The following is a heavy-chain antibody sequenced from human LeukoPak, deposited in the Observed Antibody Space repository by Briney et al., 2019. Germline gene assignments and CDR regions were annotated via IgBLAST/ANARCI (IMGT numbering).Heavy chain of an antibody. J-gene: IGHJ6*03. CDR3: ARGGGQFTVTTDPYYYYYMDV. CDR2: IYYSGST. D-gene: IGHD4-11*01. V-gene: IGHV4-59*01. Sequence: SSETLSLTCTVSGVSISSYYWSWIRQPPGKGLGWIGYIYYSGSTNYNPSLKSRVTISVDTSKNQFSLKLSSVTAADTAVYYCARGGGQFTVTTDPYYYYYMDVWGKGTTVTVSS. CDR1: GVSISSYY.